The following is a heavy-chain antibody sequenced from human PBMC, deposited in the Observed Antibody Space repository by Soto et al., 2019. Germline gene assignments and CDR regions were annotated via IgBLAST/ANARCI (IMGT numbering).Heavy chain of an antibody. V-gene: IGHV3-74*01. D-gene: IGHD3-3*01. CDR1: GFTFNNYW. CDR3: ARGHQEGVGRVMDV. CDR2: ISPEGVGT. Sequence: EVQLVESGGGLVQPGGSLRLSCAASGFTFNNYWMYWVRQGPGKGLVWVSHISPEGVGTSYADSVKGRFTVTRDNAQNTLYLQMNSLGVEDTAMYYCARGHQEGVGRVMDVWGQGTTVTVSS. J-gene: IGHJ6*02.